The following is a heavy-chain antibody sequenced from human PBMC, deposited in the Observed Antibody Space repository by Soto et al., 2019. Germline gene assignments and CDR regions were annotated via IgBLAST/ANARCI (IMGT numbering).Heavy chain of an antibody. CDR2: IYPGDSDT. CDR3: AIGGDCYFGGI. Sequence: GESLEISCKGSVYSFTNYWIGWVRQMPGKGLEWMGIIYPGDSDTRYSPSFQGQVIISADKSNSTAYLQWSSLKASDTAMYYCAIGGDCYFGGIWAQGKMVTVSS. J-gene: IGHJ3*02. V-gene: IGHV5-51*01. CDR1: VYSFTNYW. D-gene: IGHD2-21*02.